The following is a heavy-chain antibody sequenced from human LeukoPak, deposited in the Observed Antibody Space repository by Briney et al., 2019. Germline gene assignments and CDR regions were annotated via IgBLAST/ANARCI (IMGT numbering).Heavy chain of an antibody. D-gene: IGHD6-19*01. Sequence: SETLSLTCTVSGGSISSSSYYWGWIRQPPGKGLEWIGSIYYSGTTYYNPSLKSRVTISVDTSKNQFSLKLSSVTAADTAVYYCARGSSSGWYGGWFDPWGQGTLVTVSS. CDR1: GGSISSSSYY. CDR2: IYYSGTT. J-gene: IGHJ5*02. V-gene: IGHV4-39*01. CDR3: ARGSSSGWYGGWFDP.